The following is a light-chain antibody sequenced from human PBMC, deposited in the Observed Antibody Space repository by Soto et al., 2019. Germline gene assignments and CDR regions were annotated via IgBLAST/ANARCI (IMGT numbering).Light chain of an antibody. CDR1: SSDVGNYNL. CDR3: CSYAGSSTCV. Sequence: QSVLTQPASVSGSPVQSITISCTGTSSDVGNYNLVTWYQQHPGKAPKLMIYEVSKRPSRVSNRFSGSKSGNTASLTISGLQAEDEADYYCCSYAGSSTCVFGTGTKVTVL. J-gene: IGLJ1*01. CDR2: EVS. V-gene: IGLV2-23*02.